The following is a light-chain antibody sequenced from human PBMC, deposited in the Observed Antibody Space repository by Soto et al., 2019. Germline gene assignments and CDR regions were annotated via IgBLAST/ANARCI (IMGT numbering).Light chain of an antibody. J-gene: IGKJ1*01. CDR1: QSVSSSY. CDR3: XXXXXXGX. Sequence: EIVSMQSPGPLFLSPGESATLSCRASQSVSSSYLAWYQQNPGQAPRLLIYGASSRATGIPDRFSGSGSGTDFTLTTSRLEPEDFAXXXXXXXXXXGXFXQGTKVEI. V-gene: IGKV3-20*01. CDR2: GAS.